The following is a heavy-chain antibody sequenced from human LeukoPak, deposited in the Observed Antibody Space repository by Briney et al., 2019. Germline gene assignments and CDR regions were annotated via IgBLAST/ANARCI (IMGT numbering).Heavy chain of an antibody. CDR3: AKEGARLGTAVSGPFDY. D-gene: IGHD6-13*01. Sequence: PGGSLRLSCAASGFTFDEYGMSWVRQAPGKGLEWVSAINWNGGGTGYADSVKGRFTISRDNAKNSLYVQMNSLRPEDTALYYCAKEGARLGTAVSGPFDYWGQGTLVTVSS. CDR1: GFTFDEYG. J-gene: IGHJ4*02. CDR2: INWNGGGT. V-gene: IGHV3-20*04.